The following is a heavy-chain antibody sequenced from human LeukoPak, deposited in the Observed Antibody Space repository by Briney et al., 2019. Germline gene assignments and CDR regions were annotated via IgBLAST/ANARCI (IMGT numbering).Heavy chain of an antibody. J-gene: IGHJ4*02. CDR1: GYTFTSYG. CDR3: ARAHCGGGRCYKDFDY. D-gene: IGHD2-15*01. V-gene: IGHV1-18*01. Sequence: ASVKVSCKASGYTFTSYGISWVRQAPGEGLAWMGWISPYNGNTNYAQKFQGRVTMTRDTSISTAYMELSRLRSDDTAVYYCARAHCGGGRCYKDFDYWGQGTLVTVSS. CDR2: ISPYNGNT.